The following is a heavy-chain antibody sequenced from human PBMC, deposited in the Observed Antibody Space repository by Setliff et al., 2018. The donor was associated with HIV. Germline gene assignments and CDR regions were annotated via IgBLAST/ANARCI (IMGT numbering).Heavy chain of an antibody. CDR3: VRGFCSSTTCYEDYCYMDV. J-gene: IGHJ6*03. V-gene: IGHV4-59*01. CDR2: IFYTGNT. D-gene: IGHD2-2*01. Sequence: SETLSLTCTVSGGSISGYYWSWIRQPPRKGLEWIGTIFYTGNTNYNPSLKSRVTLSGGMSENQLFPRLTSVTAADTAVYYCVRGFCSSTTCYEDYCYMDVWGKGSTVTVSS. CDR1: GGSISGYY.